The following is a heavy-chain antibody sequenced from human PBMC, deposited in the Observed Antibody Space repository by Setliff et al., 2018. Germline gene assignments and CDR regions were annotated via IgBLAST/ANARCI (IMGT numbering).Heavy chain of an antibody. CDR1: GYSFTSYW. Sequence: PGESLKISCKGSGYSFTSYWIDWVRQMPGKGLEWMGIIYPGDSDTRYSPSFQGQVTISADKSISTAYLQWSSRKASDTAMYYCARHHPPGIAVAGTLDYWGQGTLVTVSS. CDR2: IYPGDSDT. V-gene: IGHV5-51*01. CDR3: ARHHPPGIAVAGTLDY. J-gene: IGHJ4*02. D-gene: IGHD6-19*01.